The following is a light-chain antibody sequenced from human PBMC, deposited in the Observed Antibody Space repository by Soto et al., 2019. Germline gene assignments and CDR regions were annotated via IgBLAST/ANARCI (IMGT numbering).Light chain of an antibody. CDR1: QSVSSN. CDR2: GAS. J-gene: IGKJ1*01. CDR3: QQYNNWPPWT. V-gene: IGKV3-15*01. Sequence: EIVKTQSPATLSVSPGERATLSCRASQSVSSNLAWYQQKPGQAPRLLIYGASTRATGIPARFSGSGSGTEFTLTISSLQSKDFAVYYCQQYNNWPPWTFGQGTKLDIK.